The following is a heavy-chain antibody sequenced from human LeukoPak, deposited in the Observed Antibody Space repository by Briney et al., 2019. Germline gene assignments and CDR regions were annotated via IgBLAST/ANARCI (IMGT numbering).Heavy chain of an antibody. V-gene: IGHV3-23*01. Sequence: PGGSLRLSCAASGFTFSRYAMSWVRQAPGKGLAWVSAISGSGSNTYYADSVKGRFTISRDNSKNTLFLQMNSLRAEDTAVYYCAKEGVWGSSDYWGQGTLVTVSS. J-gene: IGHJ4*02. CDR2: ISGSGSNT. CDR1: GFTFSRYA. CDR3: AKEGVWGSSDY. D-gene: IGHD3-16*01.